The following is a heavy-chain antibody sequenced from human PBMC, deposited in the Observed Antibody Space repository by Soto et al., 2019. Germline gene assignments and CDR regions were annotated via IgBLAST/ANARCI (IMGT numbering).Heavy chain of an antibody. Sequence: SETLSLTCAVYGGSFSGYYWSWIRQPPGKGLEWIGEINHSGSTNYNPSLKSRVTISVDTSKNQFSLKLSSVTAADTAVYYCARGRVAARPGYYYGMDVWGQGTTVTVSS. CDR1: GGSFSGYY. D-gene: IGHD6-6*01. J-gene: IGHJ6*02. CDR3: ARGRVAARPGYYYGMDV. V-gene: IGHV4-34*01. CDR2: INHSGST.